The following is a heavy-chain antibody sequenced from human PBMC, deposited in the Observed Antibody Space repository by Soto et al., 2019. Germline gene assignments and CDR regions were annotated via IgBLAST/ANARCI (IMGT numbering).Heavy chain of an antibody. J-gene: IGHJ6*02. D-gene: IGHD3-3*01. CDR1: GYSFTSYW. CDR3: ARRFPYDFWSGMDV. CDR2: IDPSDSCT. Sequence: GESLKISCKGSGYSFTSYWISWVRQMPGKGLEWMGRIDPSDSCTNYSPSFQGHVTISADKSISTAYLQWSSLKASDTAMYYCARRFPYDFWSGMDVWGQGTTVTVYS. V-gene: IGHV5-10-1*01.